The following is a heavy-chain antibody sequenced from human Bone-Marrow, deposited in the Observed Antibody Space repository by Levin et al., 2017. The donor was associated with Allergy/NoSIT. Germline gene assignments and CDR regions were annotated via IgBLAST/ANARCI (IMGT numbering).Heavy chain of an antibody. CDR2: IYYSGNT. CDR1: GGSISSSSYY. V-gene: IGHV4-39*01. CDR3: ARHPGLGSSSCHFQQ. J-gene: IGHJ1*01. Sequence: KTSETLSLTCTVSGGSISSSSYYWGWIRQPPGKGLEWIGSIYYSGNTYYNPSLKSRVTISVDTSKNQFSLKLSSVTAADTAIYYCARHPGLGSSSCHFQQWGQGTLVTVSS. D-gene: IGHD6-13*01.